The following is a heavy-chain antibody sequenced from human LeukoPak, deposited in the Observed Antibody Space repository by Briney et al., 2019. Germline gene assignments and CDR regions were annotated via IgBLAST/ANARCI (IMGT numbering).Heavy chain of an antibody. CDR2: IRHDGSYQ. D-gene: IGHD3-16*01. J-gene: IGHJ4*02. CDR3: AKNRDSSDYPRDFDY. Sequence: PGGSLRLSSAASRFTFSSYGMHWVRQTPGKGLEWVAFIRHDGSYQQYADSVKGRFTVSRDNSKDTVYLQMNSLRTEDPAVYYCAKNRDSSDYPRDFDYWGQGTLVTVSS. CDR1: RFTFSSYG. V-gene: IGHV3-30*02.